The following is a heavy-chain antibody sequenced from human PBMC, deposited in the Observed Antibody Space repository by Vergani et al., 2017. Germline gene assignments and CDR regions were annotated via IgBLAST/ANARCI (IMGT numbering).Heavy chain of an antibody. CDR3: AKNPGISTTRHYYAMDV. CDR1: GFKFSDHY. Sequence: LEESGGGSVKPGGSLRLSCAASGFKFSDHYMSWIHQAPGKGLEWVSHISPGASTVSYTDSVTGRFPVSRDNDNNSLTLDMTTLRVEDTAVYYCAKNPGISTTRHYYAMDVWGQGTTVTVSS. D-gene: IGHD1-1*01. V-gene: IGHV3-11*04. J-gene: IGHJ6*02. CDR2: ISPGASTV.